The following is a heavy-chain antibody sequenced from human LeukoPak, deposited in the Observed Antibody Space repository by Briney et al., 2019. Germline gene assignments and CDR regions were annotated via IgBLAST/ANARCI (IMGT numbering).Heavy chain of an antibody. CDR2: IIPIFGTA. V-gene: IGHV1-69*05. CDR3: ARDFEVAPDNWFDP. J-gene: IGHJ5*02. Sequence: SVKVSCKASGGTFSSYAISWVRQAPGQGLEWMGGIIPIFGTANYAQKFQGRVTITTDESTSTAYMELSSLRSEDTAVYYCARDFEVAPDNWFDPWGQGTLVTVSS. D-gene: IGHD5-24*01. CDR1: GGTFSSYA.